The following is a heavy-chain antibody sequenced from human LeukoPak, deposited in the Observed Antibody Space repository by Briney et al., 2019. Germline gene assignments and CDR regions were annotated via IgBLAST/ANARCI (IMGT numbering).Heavy chain of an antibody. D-gene: IGHD2-2*01. J-gene: IGHJ4*02. V-gene: IGHV3-30*03. CDR2: ISTDGKEK. Sequence: GASLRLSCAASGFSLSNYAMHWVRQAPGKGLEWVTVISTDGKEKKYADSVKGRFAISRDNSTHTLHLQMNSVRVENTAVYYCATDQKWRPADYYFDSWGQGTLVTVSS. CDR3: ATDQKWRPADYYFDS. CDR1: GFSLSNYA.